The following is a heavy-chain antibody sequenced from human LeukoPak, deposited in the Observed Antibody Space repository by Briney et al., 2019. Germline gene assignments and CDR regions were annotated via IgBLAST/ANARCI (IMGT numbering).Heavy chain of an antibody. CDR2: IIPIFGIP. Sequence: GSSVKVSCKASGGTFSNYAISWVRQAPGQGLEWMGGIIPIFGIPHYAQKFQGRVTITADESTTTAYMELSSLRSEDTAVYYCATDSWFGGLDAFDIWGQGTMVTVSS. J-gene: IGHJ3*02. V-gene: IGHV1-69*01. CDR3: ATDSWFGGLDAFDI. D-gene: IGHD3-10*01. CDR1: GGTFSNYA.